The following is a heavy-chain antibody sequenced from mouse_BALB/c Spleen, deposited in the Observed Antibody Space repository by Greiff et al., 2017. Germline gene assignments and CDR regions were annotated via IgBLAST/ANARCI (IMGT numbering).Heavy chain of an antibody. CDR1: GFTFSDYY. CDR3: ERREYCPLDY. J-gene: IGHJ2*01. Sequence: EVQVVESGGGLVKPGGSLKLSCAASGFTFSDYYMYWVRQTPEKRLEWVATISDGGSYTYYPDSVKGRFTISRDNAKNNLYLQMSSLKSEDTAMYYCERREYCPLDYGGRGTTLTVPS. V-gene: IGHV5-4*02. D-gene: IGHD5-2*01. CDR2: ISDGGSYT.